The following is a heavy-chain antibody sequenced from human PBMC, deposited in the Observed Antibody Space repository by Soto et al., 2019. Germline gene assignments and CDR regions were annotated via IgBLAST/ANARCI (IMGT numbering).Heavy chain of an antibody. CDR3: ARDPACSGGSCYSSYFDY. CDR1: GYTFTSYG. CDR2: ISAYNGNT. V-gene: IGHV1-18*01. J-gene: IGHJ4*02. D-gene: IGHD2-15*01. Sequence: GASVKVSCKASGYTFTSYGISWVRQAPGQGLEWMGWISAYNGNTNYAQKLQGRVTMTRDTSTSTAYMELRSLRSDDTAVYYCARDPACSGGSCYSSYFDYWGQGTLVTVSS.